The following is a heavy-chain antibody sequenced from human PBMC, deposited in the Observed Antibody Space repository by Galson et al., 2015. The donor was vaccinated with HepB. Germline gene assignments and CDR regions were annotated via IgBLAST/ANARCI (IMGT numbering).Heavy chain of an antibody. V-gene: IGHV3-66*02. J-gene: IGHJ4*02. CDR1: GFTVSTNY. D-gene: IGHD2-15*01. CDR2: IYSGGRT. CDR3: ARAAGVVAPGWNY. Sequence: SLRLSCAASGFTVSTNYMSWVRQAPGKGLEWVSVIYSGGRTYYADSVKGRFTISRDSSKNTLDLQMNSLRAEDTAVYYCARAAGVVAPGWNYWGQGTLVTVSS.